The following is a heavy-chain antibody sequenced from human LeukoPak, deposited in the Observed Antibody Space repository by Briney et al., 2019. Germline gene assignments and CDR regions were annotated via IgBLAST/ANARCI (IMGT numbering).Heavy chain of an antibody. CDR1: GGSYSGYY. CDR2: INHSGST. J-gene: IGHJ6*02. Sequence: SETLTLTCAVYGGSYSGYYWSWIRQPPGKALEWIGEINHSGSTNYNPSLKSRVTTSVDTSKNQFSLKLSSVTAADTAVYYCARRAVFYYYYYYGMDVWGQGTTVTVSS. CDR3: ARRAVFYYYYYYGMDV. D-gene: IGHD6-19*01. V-gene: IGHV4-34*01.